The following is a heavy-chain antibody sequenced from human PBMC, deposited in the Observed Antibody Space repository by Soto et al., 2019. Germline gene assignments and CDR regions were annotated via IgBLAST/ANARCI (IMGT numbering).Heavy chain of an antibody. D-gene: IGHD3-3*02. V-gene: IGHV3-72*01. CDR2: IRSKPNSYST. J-gene: IGHJ3*02. CDR1: GFSFSDHY. Sequence: EVQLVESGGDLVQPGGSLRLSCAASGFSFSDHYMEWVRQAPGKGLEWVGRIRSKPNSYSTEYAASVKGRFTISRDDSKNSVYLQMNSLKTEDTALYYCARVNHFGSGQSLDIWGQGTMVTVSS. CDR3: ARVNHFGSGQSLDI.